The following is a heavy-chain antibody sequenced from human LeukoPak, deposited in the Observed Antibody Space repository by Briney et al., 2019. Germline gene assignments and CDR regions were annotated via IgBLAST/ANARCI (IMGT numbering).Heavy chain of an antibody. D-gene: IGHD3-22*01. CDR2: INPNTNGI. Sequence: ASVKVSCKASGYTISDYFMHWVRQAPGQGLEWMGWINPNTNGINYAQKFQGRVTMTRDTSISTAYMELSRLRSDDTAVYYCARDRSYYYDSSGLSPWGQGTLVTVSS. CDR3: ARDRSYYYDSSGLSP. V-gene: IGHV1-2*02. CDR1: GYTISDYF. J-gene: IGHJ4*02.